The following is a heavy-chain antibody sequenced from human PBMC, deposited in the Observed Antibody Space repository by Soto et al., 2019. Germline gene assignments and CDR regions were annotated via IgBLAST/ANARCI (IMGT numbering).Heavy chain of an antibody. CDR3: ATGVKLYDQLLSAEYFKH. CDR1: GYTLTELS. D-gene: IGHD2-2*01. V-gene: IGHV1-24*01. CDR2: FDPEDGET. Sequence: GASVKVSCKVSGYTLTELSMHWVRQAPGKGLEWMGGFDPEDGETIYAQKFQGRVTMTEDTSTDTAYMELSSLRSEDTAVYYCATGVKLYDQLLSAEYFKHWGQGTPVTVS. J-gene: IGHJ1*01.